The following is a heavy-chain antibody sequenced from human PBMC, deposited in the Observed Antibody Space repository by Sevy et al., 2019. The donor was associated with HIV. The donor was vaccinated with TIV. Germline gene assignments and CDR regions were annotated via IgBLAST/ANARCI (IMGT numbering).Heavy chain of an antibody. J-gene: IGHJ4*02. CDR1: GDSVSTNSDA. Sequence: SQTLSLTCAISGDSVSTNSDAWSWIRLSPSRGLEWLGRTYYRSKWYNDYAVSVKSRITIIADTSKNQFSLQLKSVTPEDTGIYYCARDGYYDSSDRRFDYWGQGTLVTVSS. D-gene: IGHD3-22*01. CDR3: ARDGYYDSSDRRFDY. V-gene: IGHV6-1*01. CDR2: TYYRSKWYN.